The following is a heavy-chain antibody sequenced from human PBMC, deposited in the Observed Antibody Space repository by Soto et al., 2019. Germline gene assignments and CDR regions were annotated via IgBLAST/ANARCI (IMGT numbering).Heavy chain of an antibody. CDR3: ARDKITGLFDY. D-gene: IGHD2-8*02. V-gene: IGHV4-59*12. J-gene: IGHJ4*02. CDR1: GGSMNTYY. Sequence: SETLSLTCSVSGGSMNTYYWGWFRQPPGKGLEWVGYIYYSGSTNYNPSLKSRVTISVDTSKNQFSLKLTSVTAADTAVYYCARDKITGLFDYWGQGTLVTSPQ. CDR2: IYYSGST.